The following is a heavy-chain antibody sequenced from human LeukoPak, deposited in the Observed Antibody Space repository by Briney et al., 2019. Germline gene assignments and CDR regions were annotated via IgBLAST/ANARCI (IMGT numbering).Heavy chain of an antibody. CDR1: GISFSSHG. CDR3: ARARNDYDSNGFSVLDY. D-gene: IGHD3-22*01. V-gene: IGHV3-33*01. Sequence: GSLRLSCAASGISFSSHGMHWVRQAPGKGLEWVAVIWYDGSNIYYADSVKGRFTIFRDNSKNTLYLQMNSLRAEDTALYYCARARNDYDSNGFSVLDYWGQGTLVTVSS. J-gene: IGHJ4*02. CDR2: IWYDGSNI.